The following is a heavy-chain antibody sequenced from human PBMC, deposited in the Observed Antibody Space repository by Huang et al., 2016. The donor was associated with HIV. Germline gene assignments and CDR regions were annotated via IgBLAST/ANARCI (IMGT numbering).Heavy chain of an antibody. V-gene: IGHV4-39*01. CDR2: IYYSGNT. CDR3: ARHGRVAGHYYNNMDV. J-gene: IGHJ6*02. D-gene: IGHD6-19*01. Sequence: LQLQESGPGLVKSSETLSLICTVSGGSISSRSYYWGWIRQPPGKGPEWIGSIYYSGNTYYNPPLKSRGTISVDTSKNQFSLKVNSVTAADTAVYYCARHGRVAGHYYNNMDVWGRGTTVTVSS. CDR1: GGSISSRSYY.